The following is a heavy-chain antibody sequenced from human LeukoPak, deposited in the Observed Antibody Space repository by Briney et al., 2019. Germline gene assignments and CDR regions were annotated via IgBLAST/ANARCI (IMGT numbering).Heavy chain of an antibody. V-gene: IGHV1-8*01. Sequence: ASVKVSCKASGYTFTSYDINWVRQATGQGLEWMGWMNPNSGNTGYAQKFQGRVTMTRDTSTSTVYMELSSLRSEDTAVYYCARDLYDFWSGSPAIVLSYYYYYGMDVWGQGTTVTVSS. D-gene: IGHD3-3*01. CDR1: GYTFTSYD. CDR2: MNPNSGNT. CDR3: ARDLYDFWSGSPAIVLSYYYYYGMDV. J-gene: IGHJ6*02.